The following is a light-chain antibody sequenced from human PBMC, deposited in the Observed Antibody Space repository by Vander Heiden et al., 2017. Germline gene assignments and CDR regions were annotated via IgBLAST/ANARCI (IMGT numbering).Light chain of an antibody. Sequence: DIQMTQSPSTLSASVGDRVTITCRASQSISSWLAWYQQKPGKAPKLLIYDASSLVSGVPSRFTGSASATEFTLTISILHPDDFATYYCQRENGPTRRFGPGTKVEIK. CDR1: QSISSW. CDR3: QRENGPTRR. J-gene: IGKJ1*01. CDR2: DAS. V-gene: IGKV1-5*01.